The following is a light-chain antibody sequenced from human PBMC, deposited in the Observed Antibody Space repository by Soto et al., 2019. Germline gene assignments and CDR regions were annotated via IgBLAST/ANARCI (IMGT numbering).Light chain of an antibody. V-gene: IGKV1-5*03. CDR2: KAS. J-gene: IGKJ1*01. Sequence: DIPMTQSPSTLSASVGDRVTITCRASQSVSSWLAWFQQKSGKAPKLLIYKASILESGVPSRFSGSGSGTEFTLTISSLQPDDFATYYCQQYNTYSWTFGQGTKVDLK. CDR1: QSVSSW. CDR3: QQYNTYSWT.